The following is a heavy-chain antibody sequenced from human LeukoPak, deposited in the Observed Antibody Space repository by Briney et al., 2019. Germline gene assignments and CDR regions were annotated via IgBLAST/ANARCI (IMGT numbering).Heavy chain of an antibody. CDR3: ARDHIGDDSSGYWAGVPSAFDY. CDR1: GFTVSSNY. CDR2: ISGSGGTT. D-gene: IGHD3-22*01. V-gene: IGHV3-23*01. Sequence: GGSLRLSCAASGFTVSSNYVSWVRQAPGKGLEWVSGISGSGGTTFYADSVMGRFTISRDNSKNTLYLQMNSLRAEDTAVYYCARDHIGDDSSGYWAGVPSAFDYWGQGTLVTVSS. J-gene: IGHJ4*02.